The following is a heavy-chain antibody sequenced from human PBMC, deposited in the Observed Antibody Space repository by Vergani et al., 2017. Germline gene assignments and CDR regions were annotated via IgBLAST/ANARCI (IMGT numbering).Heavy chain of an antibody. CDR1: GGPFRSYA. Sequence: QVKLVQSGAEVKKPGSSVKVPCKASGGPFRSYAISWLRQAPGQGLEWRGGIIPIFGTANSAQKFQGRVTIHADESTSTAYMELRSLRSEDRAVYYCARLGRGEYQPLLLRIWGQGTLVTVSS. J-gene: IGHJ4*02. V-gene: IGHV1-69*01. CDR3: ARLGRGEYQPLLLRI. D-gene: IGHD2-2*01. CDR2: IIPIFGTA.